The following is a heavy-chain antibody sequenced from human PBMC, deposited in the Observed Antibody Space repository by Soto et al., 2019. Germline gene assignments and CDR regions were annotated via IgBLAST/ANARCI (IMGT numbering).Heavy chain of an antibody. CDR1: GYTFTYRY. CDR3: ARSAEDSSSWSWFDP. D-gene: IGHD6-13*01. V-gene: IGHV1-45*02. J-gene: IGHJ5*02. Sequence: VKVSCKASGYTFTYRYLHWVRQAPGQALEWMGWITPFNGNTNYAQKFQDRVTITRDRSMSTAYMELSSLRSEDTAMYYCARSAEDSSSWSWFDPWGQGTLVTVSS. CDR2: ITPFNGNT.